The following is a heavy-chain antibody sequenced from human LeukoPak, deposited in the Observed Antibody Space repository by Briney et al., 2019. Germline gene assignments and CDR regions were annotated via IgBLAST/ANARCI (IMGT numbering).Heavy chain of an antibody. CDR1: GFTFRNYG. V-gene: IGHV3-33*06. CDR3: AKVHGWGGQLAYYFDY. J-gene: IGHJ4*02. CDR2: MWSDGNNK. D-gene: IGHD2-21*01. Sequence: GGSLRLSSVASGFTFRNYGINCVRQAPGRGLQWVAIMWSDGNNKYSSDSLKGRFTISRDDSKNTLYLHMNSLRDEDTAIYYCAKVHGWGGQLAYYFDYWGQGTLVTVSS.